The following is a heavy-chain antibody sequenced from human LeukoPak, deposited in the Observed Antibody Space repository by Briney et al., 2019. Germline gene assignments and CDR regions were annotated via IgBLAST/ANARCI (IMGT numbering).Heavy chain of an antibody. Sequence: SETLSLTCTVSGGSISSSSYYWGWIRQPPGKGLEWIGSIYYSGSTYYNPSLKSRVTISVDTSKNQFSLKLSSVTAADTAVYYCARMYYDFWSGYYNPPDYWGQGTLVTVSS. D-gene: IGHD3-3*01. J-gene: IGHJ4*02. CDR1: GGSISSSSYY. CDR2: IYYSGST. V-gene: IGHV4-39*07. CDR3: ARMYYDFWSGYYNPPDY.